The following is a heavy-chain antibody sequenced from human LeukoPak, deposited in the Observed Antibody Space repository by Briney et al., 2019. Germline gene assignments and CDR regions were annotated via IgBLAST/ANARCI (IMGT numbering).Heavy chain of an antibody. J-gene: IGHJ4*02. CDR2: IYYSGST. D-gene: IGHD5-24*01. Sequence: SETLSLTCAVSGGSISYYYWSWVRQPPGKGLEWIGYIYYSGSTNYNPSLKSRVTISLDTSKNQFSLKLSSVTAADTAIYYCARHGGDGYNYFIYWGQGTLVTVSS. CDR3: ARHGGDGYNYFIY. V-gene: IGHV4-59*08. CDR1: GGSISYYY.